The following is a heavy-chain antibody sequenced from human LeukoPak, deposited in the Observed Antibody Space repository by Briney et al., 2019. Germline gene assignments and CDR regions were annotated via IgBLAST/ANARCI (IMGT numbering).Heavy chain of an antibody. CDR1: GGSFSGYY. J-gene: IGHJ5*02. CDR2: INHSGST. D-gene: IGHD1-20*01. CDR3: ARRRITRDYDWFDP. V-gene: IGHV4-34*01. Sequence: SETLSLTCAVYGGSFSGYYWSWIRQPPGKGLEWIGEINHSGSTNYNPSLKSRVTISVDTSKNQFPLKLSSVTAADTAVYYCARRRITRDYDWFDPWGQGTLVTVSS.